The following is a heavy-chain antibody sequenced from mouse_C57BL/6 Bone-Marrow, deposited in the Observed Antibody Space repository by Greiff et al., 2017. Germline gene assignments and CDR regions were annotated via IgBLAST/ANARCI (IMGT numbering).Heavy chain of an antibody. CDR1: GYAFTNYL. J-gene: IGHJ4*01. CDR3: ARDGYCYAMDY. CDR2: INPGSGGT. Sequence: QVQLQQSGAELVRPGTSVKVSCKASGYAFTNYLIEWVKQRPGQGLEWIGVINPGSGGTNYNEKFKGKATLTADKSSSTVYMQISSLTTEDSAVYFCARDGYCYAMDYWGQGTSVTVSS. V-gene: IGHV1-54*01. D-gene: IGHD1-1*01.